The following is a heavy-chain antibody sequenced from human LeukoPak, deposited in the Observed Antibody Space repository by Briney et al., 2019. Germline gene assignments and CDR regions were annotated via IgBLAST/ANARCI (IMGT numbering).Heavy chain of an antibody. CDR2: IYHSGST. Sequence: PSETLSLTCAVSGGSIFSSDWWSWVRQPPGQGLEWIGEIYHSGSTNYNPSLKSRVTISVDKSKNQFFLKLSSVTAADTAVYYCARDSGPAPDWFDPWGQGTLVTVSS. CDR1: GGSIFSSDW. V-gene: IGHV4-4*02. D-gene: IGHD3-10*01. J-gene: IGHJ5*02. CDR3: ARDSGPAPDWFDP.